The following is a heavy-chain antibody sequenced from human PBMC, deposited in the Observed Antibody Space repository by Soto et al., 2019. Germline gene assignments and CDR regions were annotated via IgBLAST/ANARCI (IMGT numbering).Heavy chain of an antibody. D-gene: IGHD6-13*01. CDR1: GYTFASYG. V-gene: IGHV1-18*01. CDR2: ISAYNGNT. CDR3: ARHGVVYSSSLDYYGLDV. Sequence: ASVEVSCKASGYTFASYGISSVRQATGQGLEWMGWISAYNGNTNYAQKLQGRVTMTTDTSTSTAYMELRSLRSDDTAVYYCARHGVVYSSSLDYYGLDVWGQGTTVTVSS. J-gene: IGHJ6*02.